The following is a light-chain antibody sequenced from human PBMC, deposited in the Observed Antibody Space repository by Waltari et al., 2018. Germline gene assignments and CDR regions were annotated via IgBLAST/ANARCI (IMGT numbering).Light chain of an antibody. Sequence: QSVLTQPPSASGTPGQRVTISCSGSSSNSGNNYVYWHQQLPGTAPKLLISANDQRPSGVPDRFSGSKSGTSASLAIGGLRSEDEADYYCAAWDDNLGVWTFGGGTKLTVL. CDR1: SSNSGNNY. V-gene: IGLV1-47*01. CDR3: AAWDDNLGVWT. CDR2: AND. J-gene: IGLJ2*01.